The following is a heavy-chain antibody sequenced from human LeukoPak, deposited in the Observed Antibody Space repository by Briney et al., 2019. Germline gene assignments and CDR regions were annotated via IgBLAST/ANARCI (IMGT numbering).Heavy chain of an antibody. D-gene: IGHD1-26*01. CDR3: ARDQVQWELLHAYYFDY. Sequence: GASVKVSCKASGYTFTGYYMHWVRQATGQGLEWMGWMNPNSGNTGYAQKFQGRVTMTRNTSISTAYMELSSLRSEDTAVYYCARDQVQWELLHAYYFDYWGQGTLVTVSS. V-gene: IGHV1-8*02. J-gene: IGHJ4*02. CDR1: GYTFTGYY. CDR2: MNPNSGNT.